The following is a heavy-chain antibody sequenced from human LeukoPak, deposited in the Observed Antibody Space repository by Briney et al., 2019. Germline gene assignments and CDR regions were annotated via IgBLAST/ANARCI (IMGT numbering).Heavy chain of an antibody. J-gene: IGHJ4*02. Sequence: SVKVSCKASGGTFSSYAISWVRQAPGQGLEWMGGIIPIFGTANYAQKFQGRVTITADESTSTAYMELSSLRSEDTAVYYCARDSSGYSLPSCWGQGTLVTVSS. D-gene: IGHD3-22*01. CDR1: GGTFSSYA. CDR3: ARDSSGYSLPSC. CDR2: IIPIFGTA. V-gene: IGHV1-69*13.